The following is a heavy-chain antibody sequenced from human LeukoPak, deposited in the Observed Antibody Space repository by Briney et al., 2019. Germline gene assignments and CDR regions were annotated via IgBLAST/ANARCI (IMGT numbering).Heavy chain of an antibody. D-gene: IGHD4-23*01. J-gene: IGHJ4*02. CDR1: GFTFSSYA. CDR3: AKDRTYGGNSYFDY. V-gene: IGHV3-23*01. CDR2: ISHTGGSS. Sequence: GGSLRLSCAASGFTFSSYAMSWVRQAPGKGLEWVSAISHTGGSSYYADSVKGRFTISRDNSKNTLYLQMNSLRAEDTAVYYCAKDRTYGGNSYFDYWGQGTLVTVSS.